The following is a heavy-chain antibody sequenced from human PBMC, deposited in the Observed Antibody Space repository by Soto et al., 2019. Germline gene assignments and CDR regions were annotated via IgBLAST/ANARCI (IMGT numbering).Heavy chain of an antibody. CDR2: INAATGDT. D-gene: IGHD6-13*01. CDR1: GYTFTSYG. J-gene: IGHJ5*02. CDR3: VRRHVSATGIDWFDP. Sequence: SVKVSCKASGYTFTSYGIHWVRQAPGQRLEWMGWINAATGDTKYSPKFQGRVTITRDTSASTAYMELSSLRSEDTAVYYCVRRHVSATGIDWFDPWGQGTLVTVSS. V-gene: IGHV1-3*01.